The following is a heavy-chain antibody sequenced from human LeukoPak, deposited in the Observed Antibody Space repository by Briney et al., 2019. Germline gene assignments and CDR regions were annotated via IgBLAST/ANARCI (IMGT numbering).Heavy chain of an antibody. Sequence: GGSLRLSCAASGFTFSSYAMSWVRQAPGKGLEWVAVISYDGSNKYYADSVKGRFTISRDNSKNTLYLQMNSLRAEDTAVYYCARDRLRFLEWDTPRRDYGMDVWGQGTTVTVSS. J-gene: IGHJ6*02. CDR1: GFTFSSYA. V-gene: IGHV3-30-3*01. CDR3: ARDRLRFLEWDTPRRDYGMDV. D-gene: IGHD3-3*01. CDR2: ISYDGSNK.